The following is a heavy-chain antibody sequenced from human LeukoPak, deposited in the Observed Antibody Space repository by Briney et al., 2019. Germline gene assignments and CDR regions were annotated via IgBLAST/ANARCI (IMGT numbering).Heavy chain of an antibody. Sequence: PGRSLRLSCAAFGFTFDDYTMMWLRQVPGKGLEWVSGINWSTGLIGYAESVMGRFTISRDNAKNALFLQMNSLRAEDTALYHCVRGGSKSLYRGDFFGQGTLVTVTS. D-gene: IGHD5/OR15-5a*01. V-gene: IGHV3-9*01. CDR3: VRGGSKSLYRGDF. CDR2: INWSTGLI. CDR1: GFTFDDYT. J-gene: IGHJ4*02.